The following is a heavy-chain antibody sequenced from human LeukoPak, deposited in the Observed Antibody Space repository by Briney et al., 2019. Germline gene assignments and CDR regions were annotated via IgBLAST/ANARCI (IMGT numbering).Heavy chain of an antibody. Sequence: PGGSLRLSCAAFGFTFSSYGMHWVRQAPGKGLEWVAFIRQDGSNKYYADSVKGRFTISRDNSKNTLYLQMNSLRAEETAVYYCAKAWGEGALDYWGQGTLVTVSS. D-gene: IGHD1-26*01. CDR1: GFTFSSYG. CDR3: AKAWGEGALDY. CDR2: IRQDGSNK. J-gene: IGHJ4*02. V-gene: IGHV3-30*02.